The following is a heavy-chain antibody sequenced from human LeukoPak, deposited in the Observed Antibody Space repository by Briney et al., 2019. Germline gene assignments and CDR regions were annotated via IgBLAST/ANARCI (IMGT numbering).Heavy chain of an antibody. J-gene: IGHJ5*02. CDR2: INPNSGGT. V-gene: IGHV1-2*02. D-gene: IGHD3-3*01. Sequence: ASVKVSCKASGYIFTGYYMHWVRQAPGQGLEWMGWINPNSGGTNYAQKFQGRVTMTRDTSISTAYMELSRLRSDDTAVYYCARDGGMYDFWRNWFDPWGQGTLVTVSS. CDR3: ARDGGMYDFWRNWFDP. CDR1: GYIFTGYY.